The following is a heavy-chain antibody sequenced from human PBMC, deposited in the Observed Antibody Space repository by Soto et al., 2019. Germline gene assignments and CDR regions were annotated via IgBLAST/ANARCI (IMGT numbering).Heavy chain of an antibody. CDR2: ISWNSGSI. J-gene: IGHJ4*02. CDR1: GFTFDDYA. D-gene: IGHD3-22*01. CDR3: AKVPDYDSSGYYYFDY. V-gene: IGHV3-9*01. Sequence: EVQLVESGGGLVQSGRSLRLSCAASGFTFDDYAMHWVRQAPGKGLEWVSSISWNSGSIAYADSVQGRFTISRDNAKNXLIMEMSGLRPQDTEFYYCAKVPDYDSSGYYYFDYWGQGTLVTVSS.